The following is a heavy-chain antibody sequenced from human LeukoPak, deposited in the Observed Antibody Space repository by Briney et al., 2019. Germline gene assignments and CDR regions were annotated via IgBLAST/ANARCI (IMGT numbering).Heavy chain of an antibody. J-gene: IGHJ5*02. CDR2: TYYRSTWYN. D-gene: IGHD2-2*01. CDR1: GDSVSSNSVT. CDR3: ARRLTQYDCFDP. Sequence: SQTLSLTCAISGDSVSSNSVTWNWIRQSPSRGLEWLGRTYYRSTWYNGYAISVRGRITVNPDTSKNQFSLHLNSVTPEDTAVYYCARRLTQYDCFDPWGQGILVTVSS. V-gene: IGHV6-1*01.